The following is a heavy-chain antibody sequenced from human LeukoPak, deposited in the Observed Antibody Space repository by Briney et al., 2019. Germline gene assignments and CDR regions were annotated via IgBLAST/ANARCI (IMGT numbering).Heavy chain of an antibody. CDR2: MNPNSGST. Sequence: ASVKVPCKASGYTFTSYDINWVRQATGQGLEWMRWMNPNSGSTGYAQKFQGRVTITRNTSISTAYMELSGLRSEDTAVYYCARGRSTGYPYYFEYWGQGTVATVSS. D-gene: IGHD5-12*01. V-gene: IGHV1-8*03. CDR1: GYTFTSYD. CDR3: ARGRSTGYPYYFEY. J-gene: IGHJ4*02.